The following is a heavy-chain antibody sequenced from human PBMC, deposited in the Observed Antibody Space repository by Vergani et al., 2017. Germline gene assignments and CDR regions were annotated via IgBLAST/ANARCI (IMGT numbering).Heavy chain of an antibody. D-gene: IGHD1-1*01. CDR3: ARQTTYTDS. CDR1: EYSFGNYW. J-gene: IGHJ4*02. CDR2: IYPADSDT. V-gene: IGHV5-51*01. Sequence: EVELVQSGPEMRKPGESLKISCKGSEYSFGNYWIGWGRPRPGKGLEWMGIIYPADSDTRYSPSVQGQVTIGADKSISTAFLQWDSLKASDTDLYYCARQTTYTDSWGQGTLVTVSS.